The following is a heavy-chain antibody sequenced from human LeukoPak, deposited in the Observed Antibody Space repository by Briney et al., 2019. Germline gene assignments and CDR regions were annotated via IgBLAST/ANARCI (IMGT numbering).Heavy chain of an antibody. D-gene: IGHD1-20*01. CDR1: GYTFTSFG. CDR2: INGVNGYT. CDR3: AREPEYNWNGYADY. J-gene: IGHJ4*02. Sequence: ASVKVSCKASGYTFTSFGIHWVRQAPGQRLEWMGWINGVNGYTKYPQNFQGRVTTTRDTSASTAYMELSSLTSEDTAVYYCAREPEYNWNGYADYWGQGTLVTVSS. V-gene: IGHV1-3*01.